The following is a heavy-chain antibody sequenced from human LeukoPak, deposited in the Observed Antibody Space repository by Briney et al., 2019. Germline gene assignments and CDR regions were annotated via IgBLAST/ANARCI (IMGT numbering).Heavy chain of an antibody. CDR1: GGSISSSSYY. Sequence: SETLSLTCTVSGGSISSSSYYWGWIRQPPGKGLEWIGSIYYSGSTYYNPSLKSRVTISVDTSKNQFSLKLSSVTAADTAVYYCARDGAYWGFDPWGQGTLVTVSS. J-gene: IGHJ5*02. CDR3: ARDGAYWGFDP. V-gene: IGHV4-39*07. CDR2: IYYSGST. D-gene: IGHD2-21*01.